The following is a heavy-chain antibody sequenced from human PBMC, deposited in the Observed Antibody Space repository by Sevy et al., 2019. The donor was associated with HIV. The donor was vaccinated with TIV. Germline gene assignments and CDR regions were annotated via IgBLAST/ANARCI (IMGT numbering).Heavy chain of an antibody. CDR1: XFTFSSAW. J-gene: IGHJ6*02. Sequence: GGSLRLSCAAXXFTFSSAWMSWVRQAPGKGLEWVGRIKSKIDGGTIDYAAPVKGRFAISREDSKNTLYLQMSSLKTEDTAVXXCITDXGYSGYDXEVINYYYYGMDVWGQGTTVTVSS. D-gene: IGHD5-12*01. V-gene: IGHV3-15*01. CDR2: IKSKIDGGTI. CDR3: ITDXGYSGYDXEVINYYYYGMDV.